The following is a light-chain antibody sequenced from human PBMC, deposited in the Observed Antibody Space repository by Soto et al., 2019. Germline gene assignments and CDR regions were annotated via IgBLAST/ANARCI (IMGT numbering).Light chain of an antibody. CDR2: AAS. Sequence: DLQLTQSPGSLSASVGDRVTITCRASQSINIYLNWYQQRPGKAPKLLIYAASNLQSGVPSRFSGSGSGTEFTLAISSLQPEDFAAYYCQQSYTTPTFGQGTQVEIK. CDR1: QSINIY. V-gene: IGKV1-39*01. CDR3: QQSYTTPT. J-gene: IGKJ1*01.